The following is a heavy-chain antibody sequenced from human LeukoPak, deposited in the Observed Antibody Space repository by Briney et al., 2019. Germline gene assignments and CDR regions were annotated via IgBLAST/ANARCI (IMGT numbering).Heavy chain of an antibody. CDR1: GFTFSSYS. J-gene: IGHJ6*02. V-gene: IGHV3-21*01. Sequence: GGSLRLSCAASGFTFSSYSMNWVRQAPGKGLEWVSSISSSSSYIYYADSVKGRFTISRDNAKKSLDLQMNSLRAEDTAVYYCARDSYGVAVAGTGGNYYYGMDVWGQGTTVTVSS. D-gene: IGHD6-19*01. CDR3: ARDSYGVAVAGTGGNYYYGMDV. CDR2: ISSSSSYI.